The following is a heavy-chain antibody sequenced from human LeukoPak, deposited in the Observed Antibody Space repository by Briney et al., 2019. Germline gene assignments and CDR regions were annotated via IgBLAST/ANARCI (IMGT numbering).Heavy chain of an antibody. CDR1: GFTFSSYA. Sequence: TGGSLRLSCAASGFTFSSYAMSWVRQAPGQGLEWVSAISGSGGSTYYADSVKGRFTISRDNSKNTLYLQMNSLRAEDTAVYYCASGALYSGSYYEDLWGQGTLVTVSS. CDR2: ISGSGGST. J-gene: IGHJ5*02. D-gene: IGHD1-26*01. V-gene: IGHV3-23*01. CDR3: ASGALYSGSYYEDL.